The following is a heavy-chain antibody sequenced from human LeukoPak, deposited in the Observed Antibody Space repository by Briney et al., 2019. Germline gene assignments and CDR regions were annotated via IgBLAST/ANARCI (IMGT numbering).Heavy chain of an antibody. CDR3: ARRWYYGSGSLPTPFEY. Sequence: SETLSLTCTVSGGSISSSIYYWGWIRQPPGKGLEWIGSIYYSGSTYYNPSLKSRVTIYVDTSKNQFSLKLSSVTAADTAVYYCARRWYYGSGSLPTPFEYWGQGTLVSVSS. J-gene: IGHJ4*02. V-gene: IGHV4-39*01. CDR2: IYYSGST. CDR1: GGSISSSIYY. D-gene: IGHD3-10*01.